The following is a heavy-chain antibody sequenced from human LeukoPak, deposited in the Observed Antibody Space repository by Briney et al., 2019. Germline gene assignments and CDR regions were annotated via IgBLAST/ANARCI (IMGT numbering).Heavy chain of an antibody. J-gene: IGHJ3*02. CDR3: ARVNLYYYDSYAFDI. D-gene: IGHD3-22*01. Sequence: GGSLRLSCAASGFTFSSYWMSWVRQAPGKRLEWVANIKQDGSEKYYVDSVKGRFTISRDNAKNSLYLQMNSPRAEDTAVYYCARVNLYYYDSYAFDIWGQGTMVTVSS. CDR1: GFTFSSYW. V-gene: IGHV3-7*01. CDR2: IKQDGSEK.